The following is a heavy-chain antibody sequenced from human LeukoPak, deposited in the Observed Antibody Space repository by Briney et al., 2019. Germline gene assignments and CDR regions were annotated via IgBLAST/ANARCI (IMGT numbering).Heavy chain of an antibody. V-gene: IGHV3-23*01. Sequence: GGSLRLSCAASGFTFSSYAMTWVRRAPGKGLKWVSAISGSGGSTYYADSVKGRFTISRDNSKNTLYLQMNSLRAEDTAVYYCAKERVHYYDSSGYPRAFDIWGQGTMVTVSS. CDR2: ISGSGGST. J-gene: IGHJ3*02. D-gene: IGHD3-22*01. CDR1: GFTFSSYA. CDR3: AKERVHYYDSSGYPRAFDI.